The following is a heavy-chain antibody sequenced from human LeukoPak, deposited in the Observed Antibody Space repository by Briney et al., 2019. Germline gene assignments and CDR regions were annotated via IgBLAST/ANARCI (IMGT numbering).Heavy chain of an antibody. CDR2: MNPNSGNT. CDR1: GYTFTSYD. V-gene: IGHV1-8*01. J-gene: IGHJ4*02. Sequence: GASVKVSCKASGYTFTSYDINWVRQATGQGLEWMGWMNPNSGNTGYAQKFQGRVTMTRNTSISTAYMELSSLRSEDTAVYYCAKETRITMVRGVITQYYFDYWGQGTLVTVSS. D-gene: IGHD3-10*01. CDR3: AKETRITMVRGVITQYYFDY.